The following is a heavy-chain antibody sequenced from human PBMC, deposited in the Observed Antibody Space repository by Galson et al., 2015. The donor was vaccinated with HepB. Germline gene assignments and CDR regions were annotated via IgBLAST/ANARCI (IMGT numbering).Heavy chain of an antibody. CDR1: GFTFSNYW. D-gene: IGHD3-16*01. J-gene: IGHJ5*02. CDR2: ISGSGDDT. V-gene: IGHV3-23*01. Sequence: SLRLSCAASGFTFSNYWMTWVRQAPGKGLEWVSVISGSGDDTHYTDSVKGRFIISRDNSKNTLNLQMDSLRAEDTAVYYCARGRQLDPWGQGTLVTVSS. CDR3: ARGRQLDP.